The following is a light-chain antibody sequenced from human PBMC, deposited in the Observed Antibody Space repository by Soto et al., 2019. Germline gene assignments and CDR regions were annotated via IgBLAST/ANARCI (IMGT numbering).Light chain of an antibody. Sequence: DIQMTQSPSTLSGSVGDRVTITCRASQTISSWLAWYQQKPGKAPKLLIYKASTLKSGVPSRFSGSASGTDFTLTISDVQPEDFAIYYCHQRQSWPRTFGQGTKVDI. CDR3: HQRQSWPRT. CDR2: KAS. J-gene: IGKJ1*01. CDR1: QTISSW. V-gene: IGKV1-5*03.